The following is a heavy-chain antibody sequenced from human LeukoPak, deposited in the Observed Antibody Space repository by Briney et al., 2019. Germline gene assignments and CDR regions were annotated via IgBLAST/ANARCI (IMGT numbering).Heavy chain of an antibody. CDR3: ARTYYYGSGSYSPDY. Sequence: GGSLRLSCVASEFVFSSHAMIWVRQAPGKGLEWISSITSSSSDIFYADSVRGRFTISRDNAKNSLYLQMNSLRAEDTAVYYCARTYYYGSGSYSPDYWGQGTLVTVSS. V-gene: IGHV3-21*01. CDR2: ITSSSSDI. D-gene: IGHD3-10*01. J-gene: IGHJ4*02. CDR1: EFVFSSHA.